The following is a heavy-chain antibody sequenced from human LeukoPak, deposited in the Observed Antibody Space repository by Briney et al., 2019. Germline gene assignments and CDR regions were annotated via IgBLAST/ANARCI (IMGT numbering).Heavy chain of an antibody. CDR2: INTNTGNP. J-gene: IGHJ4*02. CDR1: GYTFTTYA. CDR3: AKEGQYSSSWYLGY. Sequence: GASVKVSCKASGYTFTTYAMNWVRQAPGQGLEWMGWINTNTGNPTYALGFTGRFVFSLDTSVSTAYLQISSLKAEDTAVYYCAKEGQYSSSWYLGYWGQGTLVTVSS. V-gene: IGHV7-4-1*02. D-gene: IGHD6-13*01.